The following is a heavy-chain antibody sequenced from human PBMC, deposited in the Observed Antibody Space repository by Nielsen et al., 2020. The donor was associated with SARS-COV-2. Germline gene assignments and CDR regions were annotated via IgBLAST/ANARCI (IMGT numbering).Heavy chain of an antibody. CDR2: ISSSSSYT. J-gene: IGHJ4*02. V-gene: IGHV3-11*05. CDR3: ARVGSSGWSSIDY. CDR1: GFTFSDYY. Sequence: GESLKISCAASGFTFSDYYMSWIRQAPGKGLEWVSYISSSSSYTNYADSVKGRFTISRDNAKNSLYLQMNSLRAEDTAVYYCARVGSSGWSSIDYWGQGTLVTVSS. D-gene: IGHD6-19*01.